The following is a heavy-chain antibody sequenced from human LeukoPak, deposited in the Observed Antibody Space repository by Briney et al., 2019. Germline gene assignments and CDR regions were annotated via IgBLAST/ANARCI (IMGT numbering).Heavy chain of an antibody. CDR3: AGEYYDFWSGYSLTT. J-gene: IGHJ4*02. Sequence: GGSLRLSCAASGFTFSSYWMSWVRQAPGKGLEWVANIKQDGSEKYYVDSVKGRFTISRDNAKNSLYLQMNSLRAEDTAVYCCAGEYYDFWSGYSLTTWGQGTLVTVSS. V-gene: IGHV3-7*04. D-gene: IGHD3-3*01. CDR1: GFTFSSYW. CDR2: IKQDGSEK.